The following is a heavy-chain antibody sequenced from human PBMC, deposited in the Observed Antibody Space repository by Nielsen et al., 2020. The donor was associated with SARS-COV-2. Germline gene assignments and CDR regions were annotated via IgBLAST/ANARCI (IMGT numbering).Heavy chain of an antibody. CDR1: GYTFTSYA. CDR3: ARNEYSYGSGIHY. D-gene: IGHD3-10*01. J-gene: IGHJ4*02. V-gene: IGHV1-3*01. CDR2: INAGNGNT. Sequence: ASVKVSCKASGYTFTSYAMHWVRQAPGQRLEWMGWINAGNGNTKYSQKFQGRVTITRDTSASTAYMELSSLRSDDTAVYYCARNEYSYGSGIHYWGQGTQLTVSS.